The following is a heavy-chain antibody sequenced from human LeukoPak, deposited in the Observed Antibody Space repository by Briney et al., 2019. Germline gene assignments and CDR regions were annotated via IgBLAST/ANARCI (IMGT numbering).Heavy chain of an antibody. D-gene: IGHD3-16*01. CDR1: GFTFSSYA. Sequence: GRSLRLSCAASGFTFSSYAMHWVRQAPGKGLEWVAVILYDGSNKYYADSVKGRFTISRDNSKNTLYLQMNSLRAEDTAVYYCARDPGTDLDYYYYGMDVWGQGTTVTVSS. CDR2: ILYDGSNK. V-gene: IGHV3-30-3*01. J-gene: IGHJ6*02. CDR3: ARDPGTDLDYYYYGMDV.